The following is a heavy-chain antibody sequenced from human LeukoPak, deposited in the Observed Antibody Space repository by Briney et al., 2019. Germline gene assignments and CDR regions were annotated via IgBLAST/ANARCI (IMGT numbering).Heavy chain of an antibody. J-gene: IGHJ5*02. Sequence: SETLSLTCTVSGGSISGSSYYWGWIRQPPGKGLEWIGSIYYSGSTYYNPSLKSRVTISVDTSKNQFSLKLNSVTAADTAVYYCARWSISSFWFDPWGQGTLVTVSS. V-gene: IGHV4-39*01. CDR1: GGSISGSSYY. CDR3: ARWSISSFWFDP. D-gene: IGHD3-3*01. CDR2: IYYSGST.